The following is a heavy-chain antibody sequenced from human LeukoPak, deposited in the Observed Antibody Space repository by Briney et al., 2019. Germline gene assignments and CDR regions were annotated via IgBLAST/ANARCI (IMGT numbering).Heavy chain of an antibody. D-gene: IGHD3-10*01. CDR2: FDPEDGET. CDR3: ATNSPGSFPSFDY. V-gene: IGHV1-24*01. J-gene: IGHJ4*02. Sequence: ASVKVSCKVSGYTLTELSMHWVRQAPGKGLEWMGGFDPEDGETIYAQKFQGRVTMTEDTSTDTAFMELSSLRSEDTAVYYCATNSPGSFPSFDYWGQGTLVTVSS. CDR1: GYTLTELS.